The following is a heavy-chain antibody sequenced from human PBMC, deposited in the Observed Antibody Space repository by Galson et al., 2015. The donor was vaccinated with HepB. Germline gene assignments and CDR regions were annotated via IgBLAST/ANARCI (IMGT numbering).Heavy chain of an antibody. CDR2: IMPISFTT. D-gene: IGHD4-23*01. CDR1: AGILVNYA. CDR3: ARQTVVPSWFDP. J-gene: IGHJ5*02. Sequence: SVKVSCKASAGILVNYAISWVRQAPGQGLEWMGLIMPISFTTHYAQKFQGRVTITADEATNTAYMELTSLTSEDTALYYCARQTVVPSWFDPWGQGTLVTVSS. V-gene: IGHV1-69*13.